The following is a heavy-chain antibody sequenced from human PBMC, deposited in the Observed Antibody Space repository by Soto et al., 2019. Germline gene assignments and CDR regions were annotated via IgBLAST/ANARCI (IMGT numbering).Heavy chain of an antibody. CDR3: ASIYLAYCGGDCYSGYYYGMDV. V-gene: IGHV1-69*13. CDR1: GGTFSSYA. CDR2: IIPIFGTA. J-gene: IGHJ6*02. Sequence: SVKVSCKASGGTFSSYAISWVRQAPGQGLEWMGGIIPIFGTANYAQKFQGRVTITADESTSTAYMELSSLRSEDTAVYYCASIYLAYCGGDCYSGYYYGMDVWGQGTTVTVSS. D-gene: IGHD2-21*02.